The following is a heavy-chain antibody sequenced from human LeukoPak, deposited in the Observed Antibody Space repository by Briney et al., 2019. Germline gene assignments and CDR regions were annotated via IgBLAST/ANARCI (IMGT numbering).Heavy chain of an antibody. D-gene: IGHD5-12*01. Sequence: GGSLRPSCAASGFTFSSYGMHWVRQAPGKGLEWVAVISYDGSNKYYADSVKGRFTISRDNSKNTLYLQMNSLRAEDTAVYYCAKDGSGYSGYADYWGQGTLVTVSS. J-gene: IGHJ4*02. CDR3: AKDGSGYSGYADY. V-gene: IGHV3-30*18. CDR1: GFTFSSYG. CDR2: ISYDGSNK.